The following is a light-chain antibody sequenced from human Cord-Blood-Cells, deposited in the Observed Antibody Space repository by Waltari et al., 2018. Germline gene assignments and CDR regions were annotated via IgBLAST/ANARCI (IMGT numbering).Light chain of an antibody. CDR3: NSRDSSGNVV. V-gene: IGLV3-19*01. CDR2: GKK. J-gene: IGLJ2*01. Sequence: SSDLTQDPAVSVALVQPVRLACHGAGLRSTYASRYQKKPGQAPVLVIYGKKNRPSGIPDRFSGSSSGNTASLTITGAQAEDEADYYCNSRDSSGNVVFGGGTKLTVL. CDR1: GLRSTY.